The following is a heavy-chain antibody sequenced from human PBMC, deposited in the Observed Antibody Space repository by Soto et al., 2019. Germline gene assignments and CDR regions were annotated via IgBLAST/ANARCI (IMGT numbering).Heavy chain of an antibody. CDR1: DFSFSGYP. CDR3: ARPNHAGNGGAFDV. Sequence: QMQLVESGGGVVQPGRSLRLSCAASDFSFSGYPMHWVHQAPGKGLGWVAAISSDGGSKFYADSVEGRFTISRDNSKNMLFLQLSSLGPEDMAVYYCARPNHAGNGGAFDVWGQGTMVIVSS. D-gene: IGHD3-10*01. J-gene: IGHJ3*01. V-gene: IGHV3-30*04. CDR2: ISSDGGSK.